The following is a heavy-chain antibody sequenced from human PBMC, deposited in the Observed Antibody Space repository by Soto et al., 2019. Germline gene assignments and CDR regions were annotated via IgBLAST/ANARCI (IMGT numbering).Heavy chain of an antibody. D-gene: IGHD3-3*01. V-gene: IGHV5-51*01. CDR2: IYPGDSDT. J-gene: IGHJ5*02. Sequence: GESLKISCKGSGYSFTSYWIGWVRQMPGKGLEWMGIIYPGDSDTRYSPSFQGQVTISADKSISTAYLQWSSLKASDTAMYYCARSAYDFWSGYYQSNWFDPWGQGTLVTVSS. CDR3: ARSAYDFWSGYYQSNWFDP. CDR1: GYSFTSYW.